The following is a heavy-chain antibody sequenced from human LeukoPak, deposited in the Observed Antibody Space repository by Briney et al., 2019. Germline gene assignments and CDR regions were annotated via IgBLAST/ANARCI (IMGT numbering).Heavy chain of an antibody. D-gene: IGHD5-18*01. Sequence: GASVKVSCTASGYTFTSYYMHWVRQAPGQGLEWMGIINPSGGSTSYAQKFQGRVTMTRDTSTSTVYMEPSSLRSEDTAVYYCACRLESVDTAMVMDYWGQGTLVTVSS. CDR3: ACRLESVDTAMVMDY. V-gene: IGHV1-46*01. CDR1: GYTFTSYY. J-gene: IGHJ4*02. CDR2: INPSGGST.